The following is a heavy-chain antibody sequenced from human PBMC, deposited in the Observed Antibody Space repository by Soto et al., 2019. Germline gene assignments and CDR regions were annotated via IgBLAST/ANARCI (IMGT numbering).Heavy chain of an antibody. V-gene: IGHV3-66*01. CDR1: GLTVSNNY. CDR3: ARAVADVRVFDY. J-gene: IGHJ4*02. D-gene: IGHD6-19*01. CDR2: IYSDGST. Sequence: EVQLEESGGGLVQPGGSLRLSCAVSGLTVSNNYMSWVRQVPGQGLEWVSLIYSDGSTYYTDSVKGRFTISRDNSKNTLYLQMNSLRADDTAIYYCARAVADVRVFDYWGQGTLVTVSS.